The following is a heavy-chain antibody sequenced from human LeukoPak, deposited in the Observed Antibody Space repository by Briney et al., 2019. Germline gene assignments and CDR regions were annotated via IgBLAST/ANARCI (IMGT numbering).Heavy chain of an antibody. CDR2: IRSDGSNK. CDR3: AKDPRRGVGFVGATFDD. Sequence: GGSLRLSCEASGFTFSSYGMHWVRQAPGKGLEGVGFIRSDGSNKYYADSVKGRFTISRDNSKNTLYLQMNSMRAEDTAVYYCAKDPRRGVGFVGATFDDWGQGTLVTVSS. D-gene: IGHD1-26*01. V-gene: IGHV3-30*02. CDR1: GFTFSSYG. J-gene: IGHJ4*02.